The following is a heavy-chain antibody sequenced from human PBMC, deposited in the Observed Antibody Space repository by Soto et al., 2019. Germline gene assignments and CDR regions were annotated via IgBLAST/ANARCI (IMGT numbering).Heavy chain of an antibody. CDR3: ARDRVYTGGSDADY. Sequence: TVRVSCKTSGYTFSNYAISWVRQAPGQGLEWMGWINTGSGYTNYAHDRVTMTKDASTYTAYLVVTSLRSDDTAIYYCARDRVYTGGSDADYWGQGTLVTVSS. V-gene: IGHV1-18*01. J-gene: IGHJ4*02. CDR1: GYTFSNYA. D-gene: IGHD2-8*02. CDR2: INTGSGYT.